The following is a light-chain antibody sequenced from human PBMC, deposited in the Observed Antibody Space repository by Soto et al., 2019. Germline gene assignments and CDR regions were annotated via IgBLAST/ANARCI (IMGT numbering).Light chain of an antibody. J-gene: IGKJ4*01. CDR1: QSVLYRSNNQHC. CDR2: WAY. Sequence: DIVMTQSPDSLAVSLGERATINCESSQSVLYRSNNQHCLAWYQQKPGQPPKLLIYWAYTRESGVPDRFSGGGSGTEFTLTISSLQSEDFAVYYCQQYHKWPPFTFGGGTKVEIK. CDR3: QQYHKWPPFT. V-gene: IGKV4-1*01.